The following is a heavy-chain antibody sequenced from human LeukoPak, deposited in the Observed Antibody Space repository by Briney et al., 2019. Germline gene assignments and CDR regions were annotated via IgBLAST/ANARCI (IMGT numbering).Heavy chain of an antibody. Sequence: ASVKVSCKASGYTFSTYDINWLRQASGQRLEWMGWMNPNSDNTGYVEKFQDRVTFTMNTSISTAYMELGSLRSEDTAVYYCARAGVAARPYPQHYYYYYYMDVWGQGTTVTVSS. CDR2: MNPNSDNT. CDR3: ARAGVAARPYPQHYYYYYYMDV. V-gene: IGHV1-8*03. J-gene: IGHJ6*03. CDR1: GYTFSTYD. D-gene: IGHD6-6*01.